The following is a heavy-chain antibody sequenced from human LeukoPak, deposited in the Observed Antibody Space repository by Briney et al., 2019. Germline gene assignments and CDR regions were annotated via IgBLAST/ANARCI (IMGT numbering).Heavy chain of an antibody. D-gene: IGHD3-3*01. V-gene: IGHV4-31*03. CDR3: ARVQFAYDFWSGYYIDY. J-gene: IGHJ4*02. Sequence: PSETLSLTCTVSGGSISSGGYYWSWIRQHPGKGLEWIGYIYYSGGTYYNPSLKSRVTISVDTSKNQFSLKLSSVTAADTAVYYCARVQFAYDFWSGYYIDYWGQGTLVTVSS. CDR2: IYYSGGT. CDR1: GGSISSGGYY.